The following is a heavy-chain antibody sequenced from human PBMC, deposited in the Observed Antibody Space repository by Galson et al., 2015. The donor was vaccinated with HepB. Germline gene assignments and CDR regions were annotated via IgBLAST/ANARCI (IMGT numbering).Heavy chain of an antibody. Sequence: SLRLSCAASGFTFSSYGMHWVRQAPGKGLEWVAVISYDGSNKYYADSVKGRFTISRDNSKNTLYLQMNSLRAEDTAVYYCAREESVLWFGELSRRSLDYYGMDVWGQGTTVTVSS. D-gene: IGHD3-10*01. V-gene: IGHV3-30*19. CDR2: ISYDGSNK. CDR1: GFTFSSYG. J-gene: IGHJ6*02. CDR3: AREESVLWFGELSRRSLDYYGMDV.